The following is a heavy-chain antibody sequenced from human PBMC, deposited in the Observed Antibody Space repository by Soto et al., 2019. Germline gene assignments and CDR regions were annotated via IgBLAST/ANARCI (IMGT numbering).Heavy chain of an antibody. J-gene: IGHJ4*02. V-gene: IGHV3-33*01. D-gene: IGHD4-17*01. CDR3: AREDYGDSHDY. Sequence: QVQLVESGGGVVQPGRSLRLSCAVSGFTFSNYGMHWVRQAPGKGLEWVAVIWYDGSNKYYADSVKGRFTISRDNSKNTLYLQMNSLRAEDTAVYYCAREDYGDSHDYWGQGTLVTVSS. CDR1: GFTFSNYG. CDR2: IWYDGSNK.